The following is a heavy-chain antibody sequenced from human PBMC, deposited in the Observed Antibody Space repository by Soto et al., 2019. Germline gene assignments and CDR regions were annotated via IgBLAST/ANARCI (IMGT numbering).Heavy chain of an antibody. CDR2: ISVSGKT. J-gene: IGHJ6*02. Sequence: GSLRLSCAASGFTSNRQAMSWVRQAPGKGLEWLSAISVSGKTYYSNSVKGRLTISRDTSENTLHLQMNTLRAEDTGVYYCAKVERPGYAVVGSVGYYFHVWGQGTAVTVSS. CDR1: GFTSNRQA. D-gene: IGHD3-10*02. V-gene: IGHV3-23*01. CDR3: AKVERPGYAVVGSVGYYFHV.